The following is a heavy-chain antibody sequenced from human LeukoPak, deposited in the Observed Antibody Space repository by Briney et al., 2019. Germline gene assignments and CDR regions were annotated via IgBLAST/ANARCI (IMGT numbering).Heavy chain of an antibody. Sequence: SETLSLTCTVPGDSIGGYYWSWIRQPPGKGLEWIAYIYYSGRTNSNPSLESRVTISLDTFKNQFSLKLSSVTAADTAVYYCARLTAAGYLNHWGQGTLVTVSS. CDR3: ARLTAAGYLNH. CDR1: GDSIGGYY. J-gene: IGHJ4*02. D-gene: IGHD6-13*01. CDR2: IYYSGRT. V-gene: IGHV4-59*08.